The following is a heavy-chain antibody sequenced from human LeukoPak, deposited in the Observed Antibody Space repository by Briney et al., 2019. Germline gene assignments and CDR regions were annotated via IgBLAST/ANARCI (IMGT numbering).Heavy chain of an antibody. Sequence: GGSLRLSCAASGFTFSTYGVHWVRQAPGKGLDWVAVISYDGTDKYYADSVKGRFTISRDNSKNTLYLQMNSLRAEDTAVYYCAKAGLEVVPAGWADYYYYYMDVWGKGTTVTVSS. CDR3: AKAGLEVVPAGWADYYYYYMDV. V-gene: IGHV3-30*18. CDR1: GFTFSTYG. D-gene: IGHD2-2*01. J-gene: IGHJ6*03. CDR2: ISYDGTDK.